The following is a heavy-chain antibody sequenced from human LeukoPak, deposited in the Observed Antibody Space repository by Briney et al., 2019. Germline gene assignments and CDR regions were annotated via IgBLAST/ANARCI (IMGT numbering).Heavy chain of an antibody. V-gene: IGHV3-74*01. D-gene: IGHD5-12*01. CDR3: ARVVDSHFDY. CDR1: GFTFSSYW. J-gene: IGHJ4*02. CDR2: IKSDGSTT. Sequence: PGGCLRLSCAASGFTFSSYWMHWVRQAPGKGLVWVSRIKSDGSTTTYADSVKGRFTISRDNAKNTLYLQMNSLRAEDTAVYYCARVVDSHFDYWGQGTLVTDPS.